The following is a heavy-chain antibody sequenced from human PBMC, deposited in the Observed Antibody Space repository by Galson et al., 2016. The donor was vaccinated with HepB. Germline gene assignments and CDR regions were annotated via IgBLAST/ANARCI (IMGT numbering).Heavy chain of an antibody. Sequence: SLRLSCAVSGFSLSSYEMNWVRLAPGKGLEWITYISRSGTPIYHADSVKGRFTISRDNARNSVYLQMNSLRAEDTAVYFCVAARAEYSGAFKRKRRSNPQNDIWGQGTTVTVSS. CDR2: ISRSGTPI. CDR1: GFSLSSYE. CDR3: VAARAEYSGAFKRKRRSNPQNDI. D-gene: IGHD5-12*01. J-gene: IGHJ3*02. V-gene: IGHV3-48*03.